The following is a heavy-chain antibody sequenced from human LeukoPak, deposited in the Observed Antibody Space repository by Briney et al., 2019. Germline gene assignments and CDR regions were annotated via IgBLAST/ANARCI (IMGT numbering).Heavy chain of an antibody. V-gene: IGHV1-18*01. CDR2: TSANNGHT. CDR3: ARDLGYCSTTSCNRNWFDP. CDR1: GYTFTSYG. J-gene: IGHJ5*02. D-gene: IGHD2-2*01. Sequence: GASVKVSCKASGYTFTSYGISWVRQAPGQGLEWVGWTSANNGHTNYVQRFQGRVTMTTDTSTHTAYMEVRSLRSDDTAVYYCARDLGYCSTTSCNRNWFDPWGQGTLVTVSS.